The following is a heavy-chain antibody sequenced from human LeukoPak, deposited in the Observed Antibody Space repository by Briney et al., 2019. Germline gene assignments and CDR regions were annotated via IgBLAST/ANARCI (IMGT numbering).Heavy chain of an antibody. D-gene: IGHD3-16*02. J-gene: IGHJ4*02. V-gene: IGHV7-4-1*02. CDR3: ARELSDTFGGVIVIDY. Sequence: ASVKVSCKASGYTFTSYAMNWVRQAPGQGLEWMGWINTNTGNPTYAQGFTGRFVFSLDTSVSTAYLQISSLKAEDTAVCYCARELSDTFGGVIVIDYWGQGTLVTVSS. CDR2: INTNTGNP. CDR1: GYTFTSYA.